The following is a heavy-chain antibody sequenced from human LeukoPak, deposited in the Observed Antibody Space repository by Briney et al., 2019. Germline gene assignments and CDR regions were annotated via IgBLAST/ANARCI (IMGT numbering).Heavy chain of an antibody. D-gene: IGHD3-16*02. CDR3: ARGLSVVDY. Sequence: PGGSLRLSCAASRFTFSSYWMSWVRQAPGKGLEWVANIKQDGSEKYYVDSVKGRFTISRDNAKNSLYLQMNSLRAEDTAVYYCARGLSVVDYWGQGTLVTVSS. CDR2: IKQDGSEK. V-gene: IGHV3-7*01. CDR1: RFTFSSYW. J-gene: IGHJ4*02.